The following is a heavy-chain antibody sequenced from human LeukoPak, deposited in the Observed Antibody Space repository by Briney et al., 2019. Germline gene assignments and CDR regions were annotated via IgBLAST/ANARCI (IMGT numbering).Heavy chain of an antibody. D-gene: IGHD3-3*01. CDR3: ARVGVVISAFDI. Sequence: SETLSLTCTVPYGSISDISYYWGWIRQPPGKGLEWIGSIYYSGRTYYNSSLKSRVTISVDTSKNQFSLKLSSVTAADTAVYYCARVGVVISAFDIWGQGTMVTVSS. V-gene: IGHV4-39*07. CDR2: IYYSGRT. CDR1: YGSISDISYY. J-gene: IGHJ3*02.